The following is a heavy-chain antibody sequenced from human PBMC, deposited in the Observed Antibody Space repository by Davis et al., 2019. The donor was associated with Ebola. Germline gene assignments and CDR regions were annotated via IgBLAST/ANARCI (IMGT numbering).Heavy chain of an antibody. CDR1: GYIFTSYY. D-gene: IGHD5-12*01. V-gene: IGHV1-46*01. CDR2: INPRGGST. J-gene: IGHJ6*02. Sequence: ASAQLSSKASGYIFTSYYMHWVPPAPGQGLVWMGIINPRGGSTSYAQKFQGRVTMTRDTSTSTVYMELSSLRSEDTAVYYCASAAAIRGLKGYDYGMDVWGQGTTVTVSS. CDR3: ASAAAIRGLKGYDYGMDV.